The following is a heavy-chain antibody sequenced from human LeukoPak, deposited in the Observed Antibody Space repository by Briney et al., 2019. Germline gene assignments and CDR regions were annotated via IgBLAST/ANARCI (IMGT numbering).Heavy chain of an antibody. CDR3: ARDGYNDYGGRYFDY. Sequence: GGSLRLSCTASGFPFSSQTMNWVRQAPGKGLEWVSYISSTSSVVYYADSVKGRFTISRDNAKSLLYLQMNSLRAEDTAVYYCARDGYNDYGGRYFDYWGQGTLVTVSS. J-gene: IGHJ4*02. CDR2: ISSTSSVV. V-gene: IGHV3-48*04. CDR1: GFPFSSQT. D-gene: IGHD4-23*01.